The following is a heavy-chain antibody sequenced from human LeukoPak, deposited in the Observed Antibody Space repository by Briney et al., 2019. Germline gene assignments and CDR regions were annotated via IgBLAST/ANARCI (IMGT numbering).Heavy chain of an antibody. J-gene: IGHJ3*02. Sequence: ASVKVSCKASGYTFTGYYMHWVRQAPGQGLEWMGWINPNSGGTNYAQKFQGRVTMTRDTSISTAYMELSRLRSDDTAVYYCARGNSYYGSGYGAFDIWGQGTMVTVSS. CDR1: GYTFTGYY. CDR3: ARGNSYYGSGYGAFDI. V-gene: IGHV1-2*02. D-gene: IGHD3-10*01. CDR2: INPNSGGT.